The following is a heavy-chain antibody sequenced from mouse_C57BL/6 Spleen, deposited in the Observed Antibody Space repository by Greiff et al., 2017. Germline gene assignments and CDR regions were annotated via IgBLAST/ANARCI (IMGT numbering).Heavy chain of an antibody. Sequence: QVQLQQPGAELVMPGASVKLSCKASGYTFTSYWMHWVKQRPGQGLEWIGEIDPSDSYTNYNQKFKGKSTLTLDKSASTAYMQLSSLTSEDSAVYYCARRGTVPWFAYWGQGTLVTVSA. J-gene: IGHJ3*01. D-gene: IGHD4-1*01. CDR2: IDPSDSYT. V-gene: IGHV1-69*01. CDR3: ARRGTVPWFAY. CDR1: GYTFTSYW.